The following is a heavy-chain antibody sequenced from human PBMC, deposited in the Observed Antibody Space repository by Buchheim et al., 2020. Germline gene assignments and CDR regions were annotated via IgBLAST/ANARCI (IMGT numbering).Heavy chain of an antibody. V-gene: IGHV3-23*01. D-gene: IGHD3-10*01. CDR2: ISGSGGST. J-gene: IGHJ4*02. Sequence: DVQLLESGGGLVQPGGSLRLSCAASGFTFSSYAMSWVRQAPGKGLEWVSAISGSGGSTYYADSVKGRFTISRDNSKNTLYLQMNSPRAEDTAVYYCAKGGDYYGSGSYSPHFDYWGQGTL. CDR3: AKGGDYYGSGSYSPHFDY. CDR1: GFTFSSYA.